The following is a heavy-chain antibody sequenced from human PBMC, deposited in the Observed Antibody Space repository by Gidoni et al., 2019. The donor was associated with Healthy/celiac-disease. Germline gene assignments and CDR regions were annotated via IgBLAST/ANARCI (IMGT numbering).Heavy chain of an antibody. CDR3: AKDIVLVPAAIQVAYYYYGMDV. CDR2: ISYDGSNK. J-gene: IGHJ6*02. D-gene: IGHD2-2*01. V-gene: IGHV3-30*18. CDR1: GFAFSSYG. Sequence: QVQLVESGGGVVQPGRSLRLSCAASGFAFSSYGMHWVRQAPGKGLEWVAVISYDGSNKYYADSVKGRFTISRDNSKNTLYLQMNSLRAEDTAVYYCAKDIVLVPAAIQVAYYYYGMDVWGQGTTVTVSS.